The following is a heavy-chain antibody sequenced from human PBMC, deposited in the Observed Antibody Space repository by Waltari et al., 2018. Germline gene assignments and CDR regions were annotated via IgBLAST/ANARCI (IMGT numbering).Heavy chain of an antibody. J-gene: IGHJ3*02. CDR1: GFNVSNNY. V-gene: IGHV3-53*01. CDR3: ATWTGGSLGAFDN. Sequence: EVQLVESGGGLIKHGGSLRLSCEVSGFNVSNNYIGWVRQAPGKGLEWVSVIYSGGDTYDADAVRGRFTISRDNSKNTLYLQMNSLRVEDTALYYCATWTGGSLGAFDNWGQGTMVTVSS. CDR2: IYSGGDT. D-gene: IGHD7-27*01.